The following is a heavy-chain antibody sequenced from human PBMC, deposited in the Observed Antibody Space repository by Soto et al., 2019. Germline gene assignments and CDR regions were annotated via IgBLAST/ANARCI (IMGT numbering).Heavy chain of an antibody. V-gene: IGHV4-34*01. J-gene: IGHJ5*02. CDR1: GGSFRGYY. CDR3: ARRLLRFLEWLLPRPRYNWFDP. CDR2: INHSGST. Sequence: PSETLSLTCAVYGGSFRGYYWSWIRQPPGKGLEWIGEINHSGSTNYNPSLKSRVTISVDTSKNQFSLKLSSVTAADTAVYYCARRLLRFLEWLLPRPRYNWFDPWGQGTLVTVSS. D-gene: IGHD3-3*01.